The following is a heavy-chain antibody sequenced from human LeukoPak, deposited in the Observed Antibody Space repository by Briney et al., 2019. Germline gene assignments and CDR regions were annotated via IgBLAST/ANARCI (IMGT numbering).Heavy chain of an antibody. CDR3: ARRMVTVGWYLDL. Sequence: GESLKISCQGSGYMVSNYFIAWVRHMPGKGLEWMGIIYPGDSDTKYSPSFQSQVTISPDKSISTSYLQWKTLKASDTAMYYWARRMVTVGWYLDLWGRGTLVTVSS. CDR2: IYPGDSDT. J-gene: IGHJ2*01. D-gene: IGHD4-23*01. CDR1: GYMVSNYF. V-gene: IGHV5-51*01.